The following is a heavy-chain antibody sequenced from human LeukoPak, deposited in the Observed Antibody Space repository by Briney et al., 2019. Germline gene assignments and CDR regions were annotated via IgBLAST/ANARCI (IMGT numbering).Heavy chain of an antibody. CDR2: IYYSGST. CDR3: ARHTSYGHFDY. Sequence: SETLSLTCNVSGDSISSYYWSWIRQPPGKALEWIGYIYYSGSTNYEPSLKSRVTISVDTSKSQFSLKLSSVTAADTAVYYCARHTSYGHFDYWGQGTLVTVPS. CDR1: GDSISSYY. J-gene: IGHJ4*02. D-gene: IGHD2/OR15-2a*01. V-gene: IGHV4-59*08.